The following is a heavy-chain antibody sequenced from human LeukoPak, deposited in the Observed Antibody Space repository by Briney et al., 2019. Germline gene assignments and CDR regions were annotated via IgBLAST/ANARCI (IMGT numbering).Heavy chain of an antibody. J-gene: IGHJ5*02. CDR3: ARDEGYCSGGSCYLDWFDP. D-gene: IGHD2-15*01. Sequence: GASVKVSCKASGGTFSSYAISWVRQAPGQGLEWMGRIIPILGIANYAQKFQGRVTITADKSTSTAYMELSSLRSEDTAVYYCARDEGYCSGGSCYLDWFDPWGQGTLVTVSS. CDR1: GGTFSSYA. V-gene: IGHV1-69*04. CDR2: IIPILGIA.